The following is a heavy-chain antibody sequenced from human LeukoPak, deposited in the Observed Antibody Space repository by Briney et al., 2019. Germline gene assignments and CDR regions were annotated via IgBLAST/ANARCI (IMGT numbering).Heavy chain of an antibody. CDR3: AREVRVGAKAFDY. J-gene: IGHJ4*02. CDR2: IYYSGST. D-gene: IGHD1-26*01. CDR1: GGSVSSGSYY. Sequence: TSETLSLTCTVSGGSVSSGSYYCSWIRQPPGKGLEWIGYIYYSGSTNYNPSLKSRVTISVDTSKNQFSLKLSSVTAADTAVYYCAREVRVGAKAFDYWGQGTLVTVSS. V-gene: IGHV4-61*01.